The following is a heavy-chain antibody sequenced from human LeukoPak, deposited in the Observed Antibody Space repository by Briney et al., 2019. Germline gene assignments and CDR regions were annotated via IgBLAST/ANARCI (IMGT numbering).Heavy chain of an antibody. J-gene: IGHJ4*02. CDR1: GFTFSSYS. D-gene: IGHD6-13*01. V-gene: IGHV3-48*04. CDR2: ISSSSSTI. Sequence: GGSLRLSCAASGFTFSSYSINWVRQAPGKGLEWVLYISSSSSTIYYADSVKGRFTISRDNAKNSLYLQMNSLRAEDTAVYYCASQKIAAAGTWGRFDYWGQGTLVTVSS. CDR3: ASQKIAAAGTWGRFDY.